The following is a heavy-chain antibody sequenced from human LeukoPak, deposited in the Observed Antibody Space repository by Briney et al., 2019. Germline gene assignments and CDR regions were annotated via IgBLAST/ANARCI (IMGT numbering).Heavy chain of an antibody. V-gene: IGHV3-23*01. CDR1: GFTFSSYA. CDR3: AKEGSAPQNGWSGYNPREYYYYMDV. D-gene: IGHD3-3*01. J-gene: IGHJ6*03. Sequence: GGSLRLSCAASGFTFSSYAMSWVRQAPGKGLEWVSAIGGSGGSTYYADSVKGRFTISRDNSKNTLYLQMNSLRAEDTAVYYCAKEGSAPQNGWSGYNPREYYYYMDVWGKGTTVTVSS. CDR2: IGGSGGST.